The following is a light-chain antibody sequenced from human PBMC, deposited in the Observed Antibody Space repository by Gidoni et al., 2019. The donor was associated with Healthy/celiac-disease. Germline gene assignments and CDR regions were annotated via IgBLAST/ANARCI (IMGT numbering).Light chain of an antibody. CDR3: QQYNNWPPIT. V-gene: IGKV3-15*01. CDR1: QSVSSN. J-gene: IGKJ5*01. CDR2: GAS. Sequence: EIVMTQSPATLSVSPGERATLACRASQSVSSNLAWYKQKTGQAPRLLIYGASTRATGIPARFSGSGSGTEFTLTISSLQSEDFAVYYCQQYNNWPPITFGQGTRLEIK.